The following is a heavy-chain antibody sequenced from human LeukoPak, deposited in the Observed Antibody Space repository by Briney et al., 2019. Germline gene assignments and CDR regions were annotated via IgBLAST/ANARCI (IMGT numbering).Heavy chain of an antibody. D-gene: IGHD6-25*01. CDR3: ARGPAAPYYYYYGMDV. CDR2: IYFDDTT. CDR1: GFSFSINY. Sequence: PGGSLRLSCAASGFSFSINYMSWVRQAPGKGLEWVSVIYFDDTTYYADSVKGRFTISRDNSKKKVYLQMNTVKAEDTAVYYCARGPAAPYYYYYGMDVWGQGTTVTVSS. J-gene: IGHJ6*01. V-gene: IGHV3-66*01.